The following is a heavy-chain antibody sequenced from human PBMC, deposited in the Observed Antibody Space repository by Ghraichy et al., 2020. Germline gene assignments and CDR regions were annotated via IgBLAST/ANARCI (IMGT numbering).Heavy chain of an antibody. V-gene: IGHV1-2*04. CDR2: INPNSGGT. CDR3: ARSHSSSSAALFDY. Sequence: ASVKVSCKASGYTFTGYYMHWVRQAPGQGLEWMGWINPNSGGTNYAQKFQGWVTMTRDTSISTAYMELSRLRSDDTAVYYCARSHSSSSAALFDYWGQGTLVTVSS. J-gene: IGHJ4*02. CDR1: GYTFTGYY. D-gene: IGHD6-6*01.